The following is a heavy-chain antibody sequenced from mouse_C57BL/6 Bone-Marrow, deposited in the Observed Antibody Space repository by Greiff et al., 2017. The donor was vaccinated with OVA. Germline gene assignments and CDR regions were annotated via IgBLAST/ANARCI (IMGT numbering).Heavy chain of an antibody. V-gene: IGHV2-6-1*01. CDR2: IWSDGST. J-gene: IGHJ4*01. CDR1: GFSLTSYG. CDR3: ARHARPFVTTVVATAMDY. D-gene: IGHD1-1*01. Sequence: VKLQESGPGLVAPSQSLSITCTVSGFSLTSYGVHWVRQPPGKGLEWLVVIWSDGSTTYNSALKSRLSISKDNSNSQVFLKMNSLQTDDTAMYYCARHARPFVTTVVATAMDYWGQGTSVTVSS.